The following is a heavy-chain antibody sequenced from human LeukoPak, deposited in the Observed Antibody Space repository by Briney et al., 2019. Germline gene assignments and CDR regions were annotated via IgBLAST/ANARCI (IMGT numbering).Heavy chain of an antibody. CDR1: GYTFTGYY. CDR3: AGDRLSGSYLDY. J-gene: IGHJ4*02. CDR2: INPNSGGT. Sequence: GASVKVSCKAPGYTFTGYYIHWVRQAPGQGLEWMGRINPNSGGTNYAQQFQGRVTMTRDTSISTAYMELSSLRSDDTAVYYCAGDRLSGSYLDYWGQGTLVTVSS. D-gene: IGHD1-26*01. V-gene: IGHV1-2*06.